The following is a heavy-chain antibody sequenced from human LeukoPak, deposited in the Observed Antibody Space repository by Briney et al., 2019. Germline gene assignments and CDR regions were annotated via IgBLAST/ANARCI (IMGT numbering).Heavy chain of an antibody. V-gene: IGHV4-4*07. Sequence: SETLSLTCAVYGGSFSGYYWSWIRQTAGKGLEWIGRIYTSGSTNYNPSLKSRVTMSVDTSKNQFSLKLSSVTAADTAVYYCARERNSGYYYYYMDVWGKGTTVTVSS. CDR3: ARERNSGYYYYYMDV. D-gene: IGHD1-14*01. CDR1: GGSFSGYY. CDR2: IYTSGST. J-gene: IGHJ6*03.